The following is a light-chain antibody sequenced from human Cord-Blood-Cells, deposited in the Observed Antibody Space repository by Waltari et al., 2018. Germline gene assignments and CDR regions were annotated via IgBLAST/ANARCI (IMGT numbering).Light chain of an antibody. CDR3: QQYGSSWT. J-gene: IGKJ1*01. CDR1: QSLSSSY. Sequence: EIVLTQSPGTLSLSPGEIATLSCRASQSLSSSYLAWYQQKPGPAPRLLIYGASSRATGIPDRFSGSGSGTDFTLTISRLEPEDFAVYYCQQYGSSWTFGQGTKVEIK. V-gene: IGKV3-20*01. CDR2: GAS.